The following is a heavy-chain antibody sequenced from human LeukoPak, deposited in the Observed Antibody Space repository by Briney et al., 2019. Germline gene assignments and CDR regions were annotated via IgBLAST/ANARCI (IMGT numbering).Heavy chain of an antibody. D-gene: IGHD6-13*01. CDR2: INPGGST. J-gene: IGHJ4*02. CDR3: ARHVGRIAAAGISEPFDY. V-gene: IGHV4-34*01. Sequence: SETLSLTCAFYGGSFSGYYWSWIRQPPGTGLEWIGDINPGGSTNYNPSLKSRVIVSVDTSKNQLSLKLTSVTAADTAVYYCARHVGRIAAAGISEPFDYWGQGTLVTVSS. CDR1: GGSFSGYY.